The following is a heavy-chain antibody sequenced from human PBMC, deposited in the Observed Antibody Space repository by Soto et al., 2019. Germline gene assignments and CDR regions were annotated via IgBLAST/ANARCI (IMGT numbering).Heavy chain of an antibody. CDR1: GLTFSSYA. J-gene: IGHJ4*02. D-gene: IGHD3-10*01. CDR3: AKEGRTRGGGYFDF. CDR2: ISGGGGST. Sequence: EVQLLESGGGFVQPGGSLRLSCAASGLTFSSYAMSWVRQAPGKGLAWVSAISGGGGSTYYADSVKGRFTISRDNSKNTLYLQMNSLRAEDTAVYYCAKEGRTRGGGYFDFWGQGTLVTVSS. V-gene: IGHV3-23*01.